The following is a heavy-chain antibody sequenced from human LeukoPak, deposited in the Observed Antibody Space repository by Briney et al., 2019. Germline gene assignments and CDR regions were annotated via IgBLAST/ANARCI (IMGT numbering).Heavy chain of an antibody. Sequence: QPGGSLRLSCAASGFTFSSYAMHWVRQAPDKGLEWVAVISYDGSNKYYADSVKGRFTISRDNSKNTLYLQMNSLRAEDTAVYYCARALGIAVAGFLDYWGQGTLVTVSS. CDR3: ARALGIAVAGFLDY. CDR1: GFTFSSYA. D-gene: IGHD6-19*01. V-gene: IGHV3-30*04. CDR2: ISYDGSNK. J-gene: IGHJ4*02.